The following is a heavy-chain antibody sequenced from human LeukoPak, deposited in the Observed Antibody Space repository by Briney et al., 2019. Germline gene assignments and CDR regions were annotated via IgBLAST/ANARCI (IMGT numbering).Heavy chain of an antibody. D-gene: IGHD5-12*01. J-gene: IGHJ4*02. Sequence: GGSLRLSCAASGFIFTSYEMNWVRQAPGKGLEWVSYISSSGSTIYYADSVKGRFTISRDNAKNSLYLQMNSLRAEDTAVYYCARAAYDFVSWGQGTLVTVSS. V-gene: IGHV3-48*03. CDR1: GFIFTSYE. CDR3: ARAAYDFVS. CDR2: ISSSGSTI.